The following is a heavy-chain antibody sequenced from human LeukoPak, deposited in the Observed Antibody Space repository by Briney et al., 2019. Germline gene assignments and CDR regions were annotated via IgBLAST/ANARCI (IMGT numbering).Heavy chain of an antibody. D-gene: IGHD5/OR15-5a*01. J-gene: IGHJ4*02. V-gene: IGHV1-46*01. CDR3: ARDRSLVTAVSSSMNY. Sequence: ASVKVSCKASGYTFTSYYMHWVRRAPGQGLEWMGIINPSGGSTSYAQKFQGRVTMTRDTSTSTVYMELSSLRSEDTAVYYCARDRSLVTAVSSSMNYWGQGTLVTVSS. CDR1: GYTFTSYY. CDR2: INPSGGST.